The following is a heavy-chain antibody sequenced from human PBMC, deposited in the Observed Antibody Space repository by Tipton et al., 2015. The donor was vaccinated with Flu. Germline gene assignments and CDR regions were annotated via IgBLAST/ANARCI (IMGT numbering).Heavy chain of an antibody. V-gene: IGHV4-34*01. CDR1: GGSFSGYY. D-gene: IGHD3-9*01. J-gene: IGHJ5*02. Sequence: TLSLTCAVYGGSFSGYYWSWIRQPPGKGLEWIGEINHSGSTNYNPSLKSRVTISVDTSKNQFSLKLSSVTAADTAVYYCARGLRYFDWFLPSNWFDPWGQGTLVTVSS. CDR3: ARGLRYFDWFLPSNWFDP. CDR2: INHSGST.